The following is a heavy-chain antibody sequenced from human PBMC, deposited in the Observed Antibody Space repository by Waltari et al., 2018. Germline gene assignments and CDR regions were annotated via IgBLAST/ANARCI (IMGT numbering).Heavy chain of an antibody. V-gene: IGHV3-9*01. CDR1: GFTFDDYA. CDR2: ISWNSCRI. D-gene: IGHD3-3*01. CDR3: AKELRSLERGFDL. J-gene: IGHJ4*02. Sequence: EIQLVQSGGGSVQPGKSLTLSCAASGFTFDDYAMQWVRQVPGRGMEWVSSISWNSCRIKYADSVKGRFTISRDNAKTSVYMQMYSLKIEDTAVYYCAKELRSLERGFDLWGQGTPVIVSS.